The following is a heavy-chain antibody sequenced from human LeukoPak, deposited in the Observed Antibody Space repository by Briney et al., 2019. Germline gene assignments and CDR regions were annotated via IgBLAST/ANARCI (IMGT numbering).Heavy chain of an antibody. CDR3: ARVWGSGWFDP. D-gene: IGHD3-16*01. J-gene: IGHJ5*02. Sequence: SETLSLTCTVSGGSISSYYWSRIRQPPGKGLEWIGYIYYSGSTNYNPSLKSRVTISVDTSKNQFSLKLSSVTAADTAVYYCARVWGSGWFDPWGQGTLVTVSS. CDR2: IYYSGST. V-gene: IGHV4-59*01. CDR1: GGSISSYY.